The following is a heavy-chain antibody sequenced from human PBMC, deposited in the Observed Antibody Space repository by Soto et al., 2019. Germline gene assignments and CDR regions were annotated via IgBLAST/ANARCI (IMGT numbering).Heavy chain of an antibody. J-gene: IGHJ6*02. CDR3: ARDAVPYYYDSSGYYYLGDGMDV. CDR2: IYYSGST. Sequence: TVSGGSISSGGYYWSWIRQHPGKGLEWIGYIYYSGSTYYNPSLKSRVTISVDTSKNQFSLKLSSVTAADTAVYYCARDAVPYYYDSSGYYYLGDGMDVWGQGTTVTVSS. CDR1: GGSISSGGYY. V-gene: IGHV4-31*03. D-gene: IGHD3-22*01.